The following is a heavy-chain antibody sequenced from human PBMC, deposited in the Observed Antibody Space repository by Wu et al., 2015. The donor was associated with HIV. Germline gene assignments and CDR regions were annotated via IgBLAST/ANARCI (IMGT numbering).Heavy chain of an antibody. Sequence: QVQLVQSGAEVRKPGASVKVSCKVSGHTFTGYYVHWVRQAPGQGPEWMGWINPNSGGTNYAQKFQDRVTMTRDTSISTAFMELSRLRSDDTAVYYCARSPSGYYDTSGFPGLYYFDYWGQGTLVTVSS. V-gene: IGHV1-2*02. CDR2: INPNSGGT. J-gene: IGHJ4*02. D-gene: IGHD3-22*01. CDR1: GHTFTGYY. CDR3: ARSPSGYYDTSGFPGLYYFDY.